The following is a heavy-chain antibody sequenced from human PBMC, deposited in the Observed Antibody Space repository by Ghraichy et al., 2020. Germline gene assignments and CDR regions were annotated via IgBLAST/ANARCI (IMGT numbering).Heavy chain of an antibody. V-gene: IGHV2-5*02. J-gene: IGHJ6*03. CDR3: VHIRLGMGGYYYYYMDV. CDR2: IYWDDDK. CDR1: GFSLSTSGVG. D-gene: IGHD3-16*01. Sequence: SGPTLVKPTQTLTLTCTFSGFSLSTSGVGVGWIRQPPGKALEWLALIYWDDDKRYSPSLKSRLTITKDTSKNQVVLTMTNMDPVDTATYYCVHIRLGMGGYYYYYMDVWGKGTTVTVSS.